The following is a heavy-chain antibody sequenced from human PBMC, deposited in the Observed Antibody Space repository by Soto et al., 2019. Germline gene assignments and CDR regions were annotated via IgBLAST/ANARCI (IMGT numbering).Heavy chain of an antibody. Sequence: GGSLRLSCAASGFTFSNAWMNWVRQAPGKGLEWVGRIKSKTDGGTTDYAAPVKGRFTISRDDSKNTLYLQMNSLKTEDTAVYYCTSMYYDFWSGYYSWLWDVWGQGTTVTVS. CDR3: TSMYYDFWSGYYSWLWDV. D-gene: IGHD3-3*01. J-gene: IGHJ6*02. CDR2: IKSKTDGGTT. CDR1: GFTFSNAW. V-gene: IGHV3-15*07.